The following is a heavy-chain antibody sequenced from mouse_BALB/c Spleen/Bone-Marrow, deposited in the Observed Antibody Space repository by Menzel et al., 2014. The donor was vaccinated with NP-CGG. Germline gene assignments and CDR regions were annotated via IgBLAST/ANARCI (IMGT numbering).Heavy chain of an antibody. V-gene: IGHV5-12-1*01. CDR1: GFDFSSYD. J-gene: IGHJ4*01. CDR2: ISRGSGST. D-gene: IGHD1-1*01. CDR3: ARPLYYYGSSLFYSMDY. Sequence: DVMLVESGGGLVKPGASLKLSCAASGFDFSSYDMSWVSQSPEKRLEWVGNISRGSGSTYYPETVKGRSTITTDNAYNALFLQMSSLMPEHTIMYYCARPLYYYGSSLFYSMDYWGQRTSVPVSS.